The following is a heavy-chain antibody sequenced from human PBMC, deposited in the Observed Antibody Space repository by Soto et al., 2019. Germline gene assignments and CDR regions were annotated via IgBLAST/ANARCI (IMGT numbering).Heavy chain of an antibody. CDR1: GYTFTSYG. D-gene: IGHD4-17*01. J-gene: IGHJ3*02. Sequence: QVQLVQSGAEVKKPGASVKVSCKASGYTFTSYGISWVRQAPGQGLEWMGWISAYNGNTNYAQKLQGSVTMTTDTSTSTAYMELRSLRSDDTAVYYCARLPFYGDFKEHDAFDIWGQGTMVTVSS. CDR3: ARLPFYGDFKEHDAFDI. CDR2: ISAYNGNT. V-gene: IGHV1-18*01.